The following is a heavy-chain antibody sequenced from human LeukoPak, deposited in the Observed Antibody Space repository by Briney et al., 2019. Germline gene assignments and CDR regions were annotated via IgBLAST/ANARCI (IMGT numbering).Heavy chain of an antibody. Sequence: PGGSLRLSCAASGFTFSSYAMSWVRQAPGKGLEWVSAISGSGGSTYYADSVKGRFTISRDNSKNTLYLQMNSLRAEDTAVYYCAKASNLWFGGVGDWFDPWGQGTLVTVSS. CDR3: AKASNLWFGGVGDWFDP. J-gene: IGHJ5*02. V-gene: IGHV3-23*01. CDR2: ISGSGGST. D-gene: IGHD3-10*01. CDR1: GFTFSSYA.